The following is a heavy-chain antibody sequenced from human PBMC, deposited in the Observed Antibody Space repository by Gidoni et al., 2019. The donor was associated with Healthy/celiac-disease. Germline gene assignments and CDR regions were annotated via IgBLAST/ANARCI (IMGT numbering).Heavy chain of an antibody. V-gene: IGHV4-34*01. J-gene: IGHJ4*02. D-gene: IGHD5-18*01. CDR3: ARGWWIELWLLDY. Sequence: QVQLQQWGAGLLKPSETLSLTCAVYGGSFSGYYWSWIRQPPGKGLEWIGEINHSGSTNYNPYLNSRVTISVDTSKNQCALNRRSVSGADTAVYYWARGWWIELWLLDYWGQGTLVTVSS. CDR1: GGSFSGYY. CDR2: INHSGST.